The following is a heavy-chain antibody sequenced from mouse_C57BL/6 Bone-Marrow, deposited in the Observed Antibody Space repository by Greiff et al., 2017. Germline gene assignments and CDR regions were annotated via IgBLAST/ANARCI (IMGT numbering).Heavy chain of an antibody. V-gene: IGHV10-1*01. Sequence: EVKVVESGGGLVQPKGSLKLSCAASGFSFNTYAMNWVRQAPGKGLEWVARIRSKSNNYATYYADSVKDRFTISRDDSESMLYLQMNNLKTEDTAMYYCVRCGSPGMDYWGQGTSVTVSS. CDR3: VRCGSPGMDY. J-gene: IGHJ4*01. CDR1: GFSFNTYA. CDR2: IRSKSNNYAT.